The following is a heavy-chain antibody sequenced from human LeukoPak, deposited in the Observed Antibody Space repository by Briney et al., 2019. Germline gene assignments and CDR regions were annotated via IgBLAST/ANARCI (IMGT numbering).Heavy chain of an antibody. CDR2: ISVSAGST. J-gene: IGHJ4*02. V-gene: IGHV3-23*01. D-gene: IGHD4-11*01. CDR1: GFTFSTYA. Sequence: GGSLRLSCAASGFTFSTYAMSWVRQAPGKGLEWVSAISVSAGSTYYADSVKGRFTISRDNSKNTLYLQMNSLRAEDTAVYYCAKSVEHSNYRKFHDWGQGTLVTVSS. CDR3: AKSVEHSNYRKFHD.